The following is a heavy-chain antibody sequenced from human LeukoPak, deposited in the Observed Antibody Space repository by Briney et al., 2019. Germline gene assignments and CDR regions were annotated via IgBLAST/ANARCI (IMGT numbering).Heavy chain of an antibody. Sequence: GGSLRLSCPACGFTVSSSYMSWVRRAPGKGLEWVSLIYSGGSTYYAASVKGRFTISRDNSKNTLYLQMNSLRPEDTAVYYCAKGYNYAYEYWGQGTLVTVSS. D-gene: IGHD5-18*01. J-gene: IGHJ4*02. CDR2: IYSGGST. CDR1: GFTVSSSY. CDR3: AKGYNYAYEY. V-gene: IGHV3-53*01.